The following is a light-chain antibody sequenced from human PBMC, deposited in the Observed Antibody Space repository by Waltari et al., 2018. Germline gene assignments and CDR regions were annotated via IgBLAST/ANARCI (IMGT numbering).Light chain of an antibody. Sequence: DIVMTQSPDSLAVSLGERATINCKSSQSVLYSSNNKNYLAWYQQKPGQPPKLLIYSASTRESGVPDRFTGSGSGTDFTLTISSLQAEDVAVYYCQQYYSGPFTFGQGTRLEIK. V-gene: IGKV4-1*01. J-gene: IGKJ5*01. CDR3: QQYYSGPFT. CDR2: SAS. CDR1: QSVLYSSNNKNY.